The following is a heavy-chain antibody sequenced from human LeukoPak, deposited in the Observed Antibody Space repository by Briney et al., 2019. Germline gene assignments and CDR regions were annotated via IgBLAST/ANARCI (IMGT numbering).Heavy chain of an antibody. V-gene: IGHV1-2*02. CDR3: AGLESTMDGRIDP. J-gene: IGHJ5*02. CDR2: IYIVSGET. Sequence: ASVKVSCKASGYFFSGYHVHWVRQAPGQGLDWMGRIYIVSGETNYAQKFQGRVTMTRDTSISTAYMELSSLTTDDTAVYYCAGLESTMDGRIDPWGQGTPVTVSS. CDR1: GYFFSGYH. D-gene: IGHD3-10*01.